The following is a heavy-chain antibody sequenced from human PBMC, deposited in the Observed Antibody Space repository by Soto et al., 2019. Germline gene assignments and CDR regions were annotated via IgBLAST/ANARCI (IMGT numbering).Heavy chain of an antibody. Sequence: KPSETLSLTCTVSGGSISSSSYYWGWIRQPPGKGLEWIGSIYYSGSTYYNPSLKSRVTISVDTSKNQFSLKLSSVTAADTAVYYCARLASVTIFGVVIDYYYYGMDVWGQGTTVTVSS. J-gene: IGHJ6*02. CDR1: GGSISSSSYY. D-gene: IGHD3-3*01. V-gene: IGHV4-39*01. CDR2: IYYSGST. CDR3: ARLASVTIFGVVIDYYYYGMDV.